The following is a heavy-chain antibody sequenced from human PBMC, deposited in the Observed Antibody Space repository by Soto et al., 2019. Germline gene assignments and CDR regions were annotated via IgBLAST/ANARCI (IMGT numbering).Heavy chain of an antibody. Sequence: ASVKVSCKASGYTFTGYYMHWVRQAPGQGLEWMGGFDPEDGETIYAQKFQGRVTMTEDTSTDTAYMELSSLRSEDTAVCYCATPFGVVRYFDYWGQGTLVTVSS. V-gene: IGHV1-24*01. CDR3: ATPFGVVRYFDY. D-gene: IGHD3-3*01. CDR1: GYTFTGYY. J-gene: IGHJ4*02. CDR2: FDPEDGET.